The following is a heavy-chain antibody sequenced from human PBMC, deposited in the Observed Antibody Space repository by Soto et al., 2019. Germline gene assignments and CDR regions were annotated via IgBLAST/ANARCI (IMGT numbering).Heavy chain of an antibody. CDR1: GGSFTSNNW. CDR3: ASDRDSGGNWFGS. Sequence: SETLSLTCAVSGGSFTSNNWWTWVRQPPGQGLEWIGEIYRTGSTNYNPSLKSRVTISLDKSENQFSLKLSSVTAADTAVYYCASDRDSGGNWFGSWGQGTLVT. V-gene: IGHV4-4*02. CDR2: IYRTGST. D-gene: IGHD2-15*01. J-gene: IGHJ5*01.